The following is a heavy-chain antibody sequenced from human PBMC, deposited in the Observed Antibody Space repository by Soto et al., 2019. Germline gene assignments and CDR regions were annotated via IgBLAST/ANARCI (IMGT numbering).Heavy chain of an antibody. CDR3: ARITRSPNSGYFDY. J-gene: IGHJ4*02. V-gene: IGHV4-59*01. CDR1: GDSMSSYY. Sequence: SETLSLTCTVSGDSMSSYYWSWFRQPPGKGLEWVGYIYYTGSTNYNPSLKSRVTVSVDTSKNQFSLILSSVTAADTAVYYCARITRSPNSGYFDYWGQGALVTVSS. CDR2: IYYTGST. D-gene: IGHD7-27*01.